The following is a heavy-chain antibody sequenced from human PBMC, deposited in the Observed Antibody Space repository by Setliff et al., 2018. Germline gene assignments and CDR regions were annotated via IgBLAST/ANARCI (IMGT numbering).Heavy chain of an antibody. CDR3: ARGRDFWSGYLVY. CDR1: GGTFSSYA. CDR2: MNPNSGNT. V-gene: IGHV1-8*02. J-gene: IGHJ4*02. D-gene: IGHD3-3*01. Sequence: GASVKVSCKASGGTFSSYAISWVRQAPGQGLEWMGWMNPNSGNTGYAQKFQGRVTMTRNTSISTAYMELSRLRSDDTAVYYCARGRDFWSGYLVYWGQGTLVTAPQ.